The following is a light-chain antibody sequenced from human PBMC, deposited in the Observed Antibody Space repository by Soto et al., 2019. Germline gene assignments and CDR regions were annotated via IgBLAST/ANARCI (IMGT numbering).Light chain of an antibody. Sequence: QSVLTQPPSVSGAPGQRVTISCTGSSSNIGAGYVVHWYQQLPGTAPKLLIYGNSNRPSGVPDRFSGSKSGTPASLAITGLQAEDEADYYCQSYDSSLSGSVFGGGTKVTVL. J-gene: IGLJ2*01. V-gene: IGLV1-40*01. CDR1: SSNIGAGYV. CDR2: GNS. CDR3: QSYDSSLSGSV.